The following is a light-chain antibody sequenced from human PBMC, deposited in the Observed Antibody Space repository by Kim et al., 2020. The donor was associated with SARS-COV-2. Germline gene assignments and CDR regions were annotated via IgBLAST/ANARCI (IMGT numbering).Light chain of an antibody. V-gene: IGLV1-44*01. CDR2: TSN. J-gene: IGLJ1*01. CDR3: GAWDDTLKGYV. CDR1: SSNIGTNT. Sequence: GPRVTISGSGGSSNIGTNTVNWYQQRPGTAPKLLIYTSNQRPSGVPDRFSGSKSGTSASLAISGLQSEDEGDYYCGAWDDTLKGYVFGTGTKVTVL.